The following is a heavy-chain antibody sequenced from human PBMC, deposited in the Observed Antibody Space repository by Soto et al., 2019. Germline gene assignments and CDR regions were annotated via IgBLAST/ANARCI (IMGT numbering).Heavy chain of an antibody. CDR1: GYTFTSYG. CDR3: ARSLTTLFLFIGTDHDVIDV. CDR2: ISAYNGNT. V-gene: IGHV1-18*01. D-gene: IGHD3-3*01. Sequence: ASVKVSCKASGYTFTSYGISWVRQAPGQGLEWMGWISAYNGNTNYAQKLQGRVTMATDTSTSTAYMELRSLRSDDTAVYYCARSLTTLFLFIGTDHDVIDVRGQGTTVPVS. J-gene: IGHJ6*02.